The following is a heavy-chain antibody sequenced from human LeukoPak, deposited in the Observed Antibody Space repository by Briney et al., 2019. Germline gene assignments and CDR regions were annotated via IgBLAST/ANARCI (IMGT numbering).Heavy chain of an antibody. CDR3: ASSARYDILTGYLPDYYYYGMDV. V-gene: IGHV4-59*01. D-gene: IGHD3-9*01. J-gene: IGHJ6*02. CDR2: IYYSGST. CDR1: GGSISSYY. Sequence: PSETLSLTCTVPGGSISSYYWSWIRQPPGKGLEWIGYIYYSGSTNYNPSLKSRVTISVDTSKNQFSLKLSSVTAADTAVYYCASSARYDILTGYLPDYYYYGMDVWGQGTTVTVSS.